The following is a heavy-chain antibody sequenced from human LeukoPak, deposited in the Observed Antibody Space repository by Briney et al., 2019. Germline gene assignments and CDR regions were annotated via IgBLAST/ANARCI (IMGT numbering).Heavy chain of an antibody. V-gene: IGHV3-21*04. Sequence: GGSLRLSCAASGFTFSSYSMNWVRQAPGKGLEWVSSISSSSSYIYYADSVKGRFTISRDNSKNTVYLQMNSLRAEDTAVYYCAKRGPNSSGWYFFDYWGQGTLVTVSS. J-gene: IGHJ4*02. CDR2: ISSSSSYI. CDR3: AKRGPNSSGWYFFDY. CDR1: GFTFSSYS. D-gene: IGHD6-19*01.